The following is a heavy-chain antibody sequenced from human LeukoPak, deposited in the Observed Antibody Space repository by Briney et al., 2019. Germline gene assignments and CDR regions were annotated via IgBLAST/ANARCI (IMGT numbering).Heavy chain of an antibody. Sequence: ASVKVSRKASGYTFTSYGISWVRQAPGQGLEWMGWISAYNGNTNYAQKLQGRVTMTTDTSTSTAYMELRSLRSDDTAVYYCARVVPAARSSGPPDYWGQGTLVTVSS. D-gene: IGHD2-2*01. J-gene: IGHJ4*02. V-gene: IGHV1-18*04. CDR3: ARVVPAARSSGPPDY. CDR1: GYTFTSYG. CDR2: ISAYNGNT.